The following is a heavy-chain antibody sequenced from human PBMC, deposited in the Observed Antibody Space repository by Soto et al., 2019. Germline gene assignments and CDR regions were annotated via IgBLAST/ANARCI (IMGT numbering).Heavy chain of an antibody. CDR2: ISSAGSYI. CDR3: ARDVETSMDGLNYFDP. V-gene: IGHV3-21*01. D-gene: IGHD5-18*01. J-gene: IGHJ5*02. Sequence: SGGSLRLSCAASGLSFSSDTMNWIRQAPGKGLEWVSSISSAGSYIYYADSVKGRFTISRDNAKNSLYLQMNSLRAEDTAVYFCARDVETSMDGLNYFDPWGQGTLVTVSS. CDR1: GLSFSSDT.